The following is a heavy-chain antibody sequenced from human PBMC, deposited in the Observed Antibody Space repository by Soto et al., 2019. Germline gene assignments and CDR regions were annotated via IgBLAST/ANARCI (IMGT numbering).Heavy chain of an antibody. Sequence: ASVKVSCKVSGYTLTELSMHWVRQAPGKGLEWMGGFDPEDGETIYAQKFQGRVTITADESTSTAYMELSSLRSEDTAVYYCARESRYCSGGSCYFLPGIDYWG. CDR2: FDPEDGET. D-gene: IGHD2-15*01. V-gene: IGHV1-24*01. CDR3: ARESRYCSGGSCYFLPGIDY. CDR1: GYTLTELS. J-gene: IGHJ4*01.